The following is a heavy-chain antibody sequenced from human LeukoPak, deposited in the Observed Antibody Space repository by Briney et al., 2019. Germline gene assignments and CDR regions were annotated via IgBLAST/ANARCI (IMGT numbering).Heavy chain of an antibody. J-gene: IGHJ6*02. CDR2: ISWNSGRI. V-gene: IGHV3-9*01. CDR1: GFTFDDYA. D-gene: IGHD1-14*01. Sequence: HSGGSLRLSCAASGFTFDDYAMHWVRQAPGKGLEWVSGISWNSGRIGYADSVKGRFTISRDNAKNLLYLQMSSLRAEDTAVYYCASDPHHASRMDVWGQGTTVTVSS. CDR3: ASDPHHASRMDV.